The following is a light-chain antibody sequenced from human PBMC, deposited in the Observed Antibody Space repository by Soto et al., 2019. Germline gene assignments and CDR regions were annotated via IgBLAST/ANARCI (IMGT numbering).Light chain of an antibody. CDR1: SSDVGGYNY. Sequence: QSVLTQPASVSGSPGQSITISCTGTSSDVGGYNYVSWYQLHPGKAPKLIIYEVSNRPSGVSNRFSGSKSGNTASLTISGLQAEDEADYYCNSYTSSTAYGFGTGTRAPS. CDR2: EVS. CDR3: NSYTSSTAYG. J-gene: IGLJ1*01. V-gene: IGLV2-14*01.